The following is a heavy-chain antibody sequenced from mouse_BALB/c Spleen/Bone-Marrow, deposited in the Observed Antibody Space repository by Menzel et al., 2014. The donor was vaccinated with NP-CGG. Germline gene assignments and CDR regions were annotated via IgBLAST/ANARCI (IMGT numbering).Heavy chain of an antibody. CDR1: GFTFSSYG. D-gene: IGHD2-4*01. Sequence: EVMLVESGGDLVKPGGSLKLSCAASGFTFSSYGMSWVRQTPDKRLEWVXTISXGGSYTYYPDSVKGRFTISRDNAKNSLYLQMSSLKSEDTAMYYCARPYDFGAWFAYWGQGTLVTVSA. CDR3: ARPYDFGAWFAY. J-gene: IGHJ3*01. CDR2: ISXGGSYT. V-gene: IGHV5-6*01.